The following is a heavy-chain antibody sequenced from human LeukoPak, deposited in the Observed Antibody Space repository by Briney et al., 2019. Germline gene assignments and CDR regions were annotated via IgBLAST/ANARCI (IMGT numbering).Heavy chain of an antibody. D-gene: IGHD2-21*02. V-gene: IGHV4-59*01. CDR2: IYYSGST. CDR1: GGSTSSYY. Sequence: SETLSLTCTVSGGSTSSYYWSWIRQPPGKGLEWIGYIYYSGSTNYNPSLKSRVTISVDTSKNQFSLKLSSVTAADTAVYYCARVGVAYCGGDCYSYYFDYWGQGTLVTVSS. CDR3: ARVGVAYCGGDCYSYYFDY. J-gene: IGHJ4*02.